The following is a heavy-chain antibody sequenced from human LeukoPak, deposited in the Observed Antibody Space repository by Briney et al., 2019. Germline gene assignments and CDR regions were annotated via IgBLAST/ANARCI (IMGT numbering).Heavy chain of an antibody. Sequence: ASVKVSCKASGYTFTNYAIHWVRQAPGQTLEWMGWINGGNGNTKYSQKFQGRVTITRDTSASSAYMELSSLRSEDTAVYYCAREGLRYFDCLPQYVMDVWGKGTTVTVSS. CDR2: INGGNGNT. D-gene: IGHD3-9*01. CDR1: GYTFTNYA. V-gene: IGHV1-3*01. J-gene: IGHJ6*04. CDR3: AREGLRYFDCLPQYVMDV.